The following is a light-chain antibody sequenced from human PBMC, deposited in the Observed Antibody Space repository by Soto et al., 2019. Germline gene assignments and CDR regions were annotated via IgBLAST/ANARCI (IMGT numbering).Light chain of an antibody. CDR2: NNN. CDR3: AAWXDSLSGGV. J-gene: IGLJ3*02. CDR1: SSNIGSNS. V-gene: IGLV1-47*02. Sequence: QSVLTQPPSASGTPGQRVTISCSGSSSNIGSNSVSWYQQVPGTAPKLLIYNNNQRPSGVPDRFSGSNSGTSASLAISGLRSEDEADYYCAAWXDSLSGGVFGGGTKLTVL.